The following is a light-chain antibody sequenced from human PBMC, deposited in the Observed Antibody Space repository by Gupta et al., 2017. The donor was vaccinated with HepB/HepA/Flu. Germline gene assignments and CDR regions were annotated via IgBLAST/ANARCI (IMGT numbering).Light chain of an antibody. J-gene: IGKJ1*01. CDR3: QQRLSNPWA. CDR2: GAS. Sequence: DSQMTHSPSSLSASLGDRVTITCRARQKIHKYISWYQQKPGKAPKLLIYGASKVQSGVPSSFSGNGSGTAFALTISRPQCDDFGSYYCQQRLSNPWAFGRGTRVEI. CDR1: QKIHKY. V-gene: IGKV1-39*01.